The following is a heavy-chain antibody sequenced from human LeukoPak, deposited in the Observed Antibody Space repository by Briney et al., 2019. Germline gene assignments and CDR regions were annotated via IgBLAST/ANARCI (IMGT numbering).Heavy chain of an antibody. CDR2: IYTSGST. D-gene: IGHD5-24*01. CDR1: GGSISSYY. V-gene: IGHV4-4*09. Sequence: SETLSLTCTVSGGSISSYYWSWIRQPPGKGLEWIGYIYTSGSTNYNPSLKSRVTISVDTSKNQFSLKLSSVTAADTAVYYCARHGRDGYNYWGQGTLVTISS. CDR3: ARHGRDGYNY. J-gene: IGHJ4*02.